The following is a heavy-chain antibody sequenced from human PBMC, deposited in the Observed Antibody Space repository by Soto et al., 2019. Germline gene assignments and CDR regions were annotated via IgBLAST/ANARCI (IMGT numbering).Heavy chain of an antibody. D-gene: IGHD3-3*01. V-gene: IGHV4-30-2*01. CDR1: GGSISSGGYS. CDR3: ARGQLGVVILDY. Sequence: SETLSLTCAVSGGSISSGGYSWSWLRQPPGKGLEWIGYIFHSGSTYYNPSLKSRVTISVDGSKNHFSLELSSVTAADTAVYYCARGQLGVVILDYSGHGTLVTVST. J-gene: IGHJ4*01. CDR2: IFHSGST.